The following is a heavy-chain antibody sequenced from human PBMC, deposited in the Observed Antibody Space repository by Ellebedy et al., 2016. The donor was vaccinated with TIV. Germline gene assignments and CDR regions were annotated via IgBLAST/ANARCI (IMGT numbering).Heavy chain of an antibody. J-gene: IGHJ4*02. CDR1: GFTFSIYA. Sequence: PGGSLRLSCAASGFTFSIYAMNWVRQAPGKGLEWVSSIGIGGASTYYADSVKGRFTVSRDNSRNTLFLQMNSLSVEDTAVYYCASPAVGHTTGCCGYYFDYWGLGTLVTVSS. D-gene: IGHD6-19*01. V-gene: IGHV3-23*01. CDR2: IGIGGAST. CDR3: ASPAVGHTTGCCGYYFDY.